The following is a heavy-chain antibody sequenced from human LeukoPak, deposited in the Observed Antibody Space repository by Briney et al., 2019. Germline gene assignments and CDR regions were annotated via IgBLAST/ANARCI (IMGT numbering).Heavy chain of an antibody. CDR2: IYYIGST. Sequence: SETLSLTCTVSGGSIRRYYWSWIRQPPGKGREGIGYIYYIGSTNYNPSLKSRVTISLDTSKSQFSLKLTSVTPADTAVYYCARGGIVGSRTNWFDPWGQGILVTVSS. CDR3: ARGGIVGSRTNWFDP. CDR1: GGSIRRYY. V-gene: IGHV4-59*01. D-gene: IGHD1-26*01. J-gene: IGHJ5*02.